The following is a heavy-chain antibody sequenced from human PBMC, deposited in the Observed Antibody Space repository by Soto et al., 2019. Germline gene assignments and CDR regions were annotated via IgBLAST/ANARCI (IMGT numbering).Heavy chain of an antibody. V-gene: IGHV1-18*01. CDR3: AREYCSGGSCTLDY. CDR2: ISAYNGDT. J-gene: IGHJ4*02. D-gene: IGHD2-15*01. Sequence: ASVKVFCKASGYTFTNYGISWVRQAPGQGLEWMGWISAYNGDTNYAQNLQGRVTMTTDTSTSTAYMDLRSLRSDDTAVYYCAREYCSGGSCTLDYWGQGTQVTVSS. CDR1: GYTFTNYG.